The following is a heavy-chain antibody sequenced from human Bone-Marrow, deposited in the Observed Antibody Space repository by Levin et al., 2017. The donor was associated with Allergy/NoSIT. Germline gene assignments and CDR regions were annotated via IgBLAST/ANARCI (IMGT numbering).Heavy chain of an antibody. CDR2: IYTSGST. CDR3: ARVGHVRESSGTSWYSFSYYYMDV. D-gene: IGHD2-2*02. V-gene: IGHV4-61*02. J-gene: IGHJ6*03. Sequence: SQTFSLTCTVSGGSISSGNYYWSWIRQPAGERLEWIGRIYTSGSTNYNPSLKSRVTISLDTSKNQFSLKLTSVTAADTAVYYCARVGHVRESSGTSWYSFSYYYMDVWGKGTTVTVSS. CDR1: GGSISSGNYY.